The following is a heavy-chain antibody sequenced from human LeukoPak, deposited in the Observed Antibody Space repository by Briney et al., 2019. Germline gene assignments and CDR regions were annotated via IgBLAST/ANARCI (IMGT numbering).Heavy chain of an antibody. V-gene: IGHV4-38-2*02. CDR3: AREAQYYYDSSGYFGMYYFDY. CDR1: GFTFSDYY. Sequence: GSLRLSCAASGFTFSDYYMSWIRQPPGKGLEWIGSIYYSGSTYYNPSLKSRVTISVDTSKNQFSLKLSSVTAADTAVYYCAREAQYYYDSSGYFGMYYFDYWGQGTLVTVSS. CDR2: IYYSGST. D-gene: IGHD3-22*01. J-gene: IGHJ4*02.